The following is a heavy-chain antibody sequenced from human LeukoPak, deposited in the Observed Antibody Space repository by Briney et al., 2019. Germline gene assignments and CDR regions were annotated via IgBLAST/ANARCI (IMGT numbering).Heavy chain of an antibody. Sequence: GGSLRLSCAASGFKFDDYDMSWVRQGPGKRLEWVSAMSGTGYHTYYADSDKTYYADSVKGRFTISRDNSKSTLYLHMNNLRLEDTAIYYCANGAAIDHWGQGTLVTVSS. CDR1: GFKFDDYD. V-gene: IGHV3-23*01. D-gene: IGHD3-16*01. CDR3: ANGAAIDH. J-gene: IGHJ4*02. CDR2: MSGTGYHTYYADSDKT.